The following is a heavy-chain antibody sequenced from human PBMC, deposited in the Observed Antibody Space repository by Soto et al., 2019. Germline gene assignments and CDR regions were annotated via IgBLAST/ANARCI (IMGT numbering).Heavy chain of an antibody. Sequence: SVKVSCKASGFTFTSSAVQWVRQSRLQRLDGIGCIVVGSGNTNYAQKFQEGVTITRDMSTSTAYMELSSLRSEDTAVYYCAATSCSSTSCYTHYYYGMDVWGQGTTVTVSS. V-gene: IGHV1-58*01. CDR2: IVVGSGNT. CDR1: GFTFTSSA. CDR3: AATSCSSTSCYTHYYYGMDV. D-gene: IGHD2-2*02. J-gene: IGHJ6*02.